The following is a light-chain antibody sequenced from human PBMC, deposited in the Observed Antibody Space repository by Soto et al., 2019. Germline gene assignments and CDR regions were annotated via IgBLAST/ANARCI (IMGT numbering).Light chain of an antibody. CDR3: QQYKKWPPCT. J-gene: IGKJ2*02. Sequence: EIVMTQSPTTLSVSPGERATLSCRASHDVGTTLAWYQQKPGQAPRLLIYGASIRATGIPARFSGSGSGTDFTLTISTLRSEDFAVYYCQQYKKWPPCTFGRGTKLEIK. CDR2: GAS. CDR1: HDVGTT. V-gene: IGKV3D-15*03.